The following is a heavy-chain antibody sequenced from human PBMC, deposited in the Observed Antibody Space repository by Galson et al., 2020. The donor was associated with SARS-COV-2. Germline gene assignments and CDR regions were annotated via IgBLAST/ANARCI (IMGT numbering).Heavy chain of an antibody. CDR3: AIDSDYYDTSGYFNL. CDR2: IKPNGGGP. V-gene: IGHV1-2*02. Sequence: ASVKVSCTASGYTFTGNYIHWVRQAPGQGLEWMGWIKPNGGGPNYALRFQGRVTMTRDTSITTAYMELSRLRSDDTAVYYCAIDSDYYDTSGYFNLWGQGTPVTVSS. J-gene: IGHJ4*02. D-gene: IGHD3-22*01. CDR1: GYTFTGNY.